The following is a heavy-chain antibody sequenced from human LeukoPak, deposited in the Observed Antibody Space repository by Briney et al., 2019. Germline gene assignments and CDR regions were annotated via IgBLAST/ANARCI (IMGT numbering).Heavy chain of an antibody. CDR1: GGSFSGYY. CDR3: ARGRSNYYGSGSYYRLPWFDP. Sequence: SETLSLTRAVYGGSFSGYYWSWIRQPPGKGLEWIGEINHSGSTNYNPSLKSRVTISVDTSKNQFSLKLSSVTAADTAVYYCARGRSNYYGSGSYYRLPWFDPWGQGTLVTVSS. J-gene: IGHJ5*02. D-gene: IGHD3-10*01. V-gene: IGHV4-34*01. CDR2: INHSGST.